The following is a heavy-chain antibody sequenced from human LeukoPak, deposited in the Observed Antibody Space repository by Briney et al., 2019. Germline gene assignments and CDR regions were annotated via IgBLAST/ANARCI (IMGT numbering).Heavy chain of an antibody. D-gene: IGHD5-24*01. Sequence: GGSLRLSCAASGFTFSSYDMHWVRQATGKGLEWVSAIVTAGDTYYPGSVKGRFTISRENAKNSLYLQMNSLRAGDTAVYYCAREIRDGYKPQAHWYFDLWGRGTLVTVSS. J-gene: IGHJ2*01. CDR2: IVTAGDT. V-gene: IGHV3-13*01. CDR3: AREIRDGYKPQAHWYFDL. CDR1: GFTFSSYD.